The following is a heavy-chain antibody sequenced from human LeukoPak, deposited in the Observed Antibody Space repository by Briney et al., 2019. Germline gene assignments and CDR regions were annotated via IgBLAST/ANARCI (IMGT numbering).Heavy chain of an antibody. J-gene: IGHJ4*02. CDR3: ARDGTSTDDY. D-gene: IGHD2-2*01. V-gene: IGHV1-18*01. CDR2: ISGNNDNP. Sequence: ASVRVSCKTSGSTFSNFGINWVRQAPGQGLEWMGWISGNNDNPNYGQKFQGRLTVTTDTSTSTAYMELRNLRFDDTAVYYFARDGTSTDDYWGQGTLATVSS. CDR1: GSTFSNFG.